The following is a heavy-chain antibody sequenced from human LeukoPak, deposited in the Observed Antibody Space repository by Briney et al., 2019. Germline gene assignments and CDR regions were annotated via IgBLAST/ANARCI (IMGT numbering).Heavy chain of an antibody. D-gene: IGHD4-23*01. J-gene: IGHJ6*03. CDR2: MNPNSGNT. CDR3: ARLWAYGGNSSYYYYYMDV. Sequence: GASVKVSCKASGYTFTSYDINWVRQATGQGLEWMGWMNPNSGNTGYAQKFQGRVTMTRNTSISTAYMELSSLRSEDTAVYYCARLWAYGGNSSYYYYYMDVWGKGTTVTVSS. V-gene: IGHV1-8*01. CDR1: GYTFTSYD.